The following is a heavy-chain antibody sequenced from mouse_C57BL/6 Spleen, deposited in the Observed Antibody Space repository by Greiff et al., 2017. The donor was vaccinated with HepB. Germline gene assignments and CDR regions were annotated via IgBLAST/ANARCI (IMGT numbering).Heavy chain of an antibody. CDR1: GYTFTDYN. V-gene: IGHV1-22*01. CDR2: INPNNGGT. CDR3: AYGSSYEGYFDV. J-gene: IGHJ1*03. D-gene: IGHD1-1*01. Sequence: VQLQQSGPELVKPGASVKMSCKASGYTFTDYNMHWVKQSHGKSLEWIGYINPNNGGTNYNEKFKGKATFTADTSSNTAYMQLSSLTTEDSAIYYCAYGSSYEGYFDVWGTGTTVTVSS.